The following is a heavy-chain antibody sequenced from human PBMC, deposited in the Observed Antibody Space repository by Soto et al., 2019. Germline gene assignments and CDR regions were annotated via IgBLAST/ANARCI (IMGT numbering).Heavy chain of an antibody. CDR2: ISGSDGTT. D-gene: IGHD3-3*01. Sequence: PGGSLRLSCAASGFTFGTYAMSWVCQAPGKGLEWVSSISGSDGTTYYADSVKGRFSISRDKSKNTLYLQMNSLRAEDTAIYYCAKLDFWNSYYGLDVWGQGTTVT. V-gene: IGHV3-23*01. CDR1: GFTFGTYA. J-gene: IGHJ6*02. CDR3: AKLDFWNSYYGLDV.